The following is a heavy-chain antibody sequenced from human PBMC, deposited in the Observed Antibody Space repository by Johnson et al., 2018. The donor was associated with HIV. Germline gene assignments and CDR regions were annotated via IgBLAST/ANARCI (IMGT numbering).Heavy chain of an antibody. Sequence: QVQLVESGGGVVQPGRSLRLSCAASGFTFSSYAMHWVRQAPGKGLEWVAVISYDGSNKYCADSVKGRFTISRDNSNKTVYLQMNSLGPEDTAVYYCAREHCGGGDCSNDAFDIWGQGTMVTVSS. D-gene: IGHD2-21*02. CDR2: ISYDGSNK. CDR1: GFTFSSYA. V-gene: IGHV3-30*04. CDR3: AREHCGGGDCSNDAFDI. J-gene: IGHJ3*02.